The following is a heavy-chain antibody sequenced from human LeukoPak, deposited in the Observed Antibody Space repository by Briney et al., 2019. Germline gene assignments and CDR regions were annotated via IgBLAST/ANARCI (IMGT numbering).Heavy chain of an antibody. CDR2: IKQDGSEK. Sequence: GGSLRLSCAASGFTFSSYWMSWVRQAPGKGLEWVANIKQDGSEKYYVDSVKGRFTISRDNAKNSLYLQMNSLRAEDTAVYYCARDRPDSSGYYRPASDYWGQGTLVTVSS. D-gene: IGHD3-22*01. CDR3: ARDRPDSSGYYRPASDY. J-gene: IGHJ4*02. CDR1: GFTFSSYW. V-gene: IGHV3-7*01.